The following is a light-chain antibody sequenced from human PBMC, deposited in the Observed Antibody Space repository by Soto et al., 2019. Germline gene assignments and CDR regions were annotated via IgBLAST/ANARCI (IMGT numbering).Light chain of an antibody. CDR2: EVS. J-gene: IGLJ1*01. Sequence: QSALTQPASVSGSPGQSITISCSGTSSDVGGYDYVSWYQQHPVKAPKLMIYEVSNRPSGVSNRFSASKSGNTASLTISGLQAEDEADYYCSSYTGSSTYVFGTGTKVTVL. CDR1: SSDVGGYDY. V-gene: IGLV2-14*01. CDR3: SSYTGSSTYV.